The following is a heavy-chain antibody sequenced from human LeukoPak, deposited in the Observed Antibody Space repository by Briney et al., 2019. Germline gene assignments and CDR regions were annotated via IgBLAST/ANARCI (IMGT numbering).Heavy chain of an antibody. D-gene: IGHD2-2*02. Sequence: SETLSLTCTVSGGSISSYYWSWIRQPAGKGPEWIGRIYISGSTNYNPSLKSRVTMSVDTSKNQFSLKLSSVTAADTAVYYCARSGYCSSTSCYTRVRYFDYWGQGTLVTVSS. J-gene: IGHJ4*02. CDR2: IYISGST. V-gene: IGHV4-4*07. CDR3: ARSGYCSSTSCYTRVRYFDY. CDR1: GGSISSYY.